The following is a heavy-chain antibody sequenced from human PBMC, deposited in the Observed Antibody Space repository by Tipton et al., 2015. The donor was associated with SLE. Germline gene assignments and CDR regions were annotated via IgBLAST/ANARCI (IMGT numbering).Heavy chain of an antibody. J-gene: IGHJ4*02. CDR1: GGSISADNYC. V-gene: IGHV4-39*01. D-gene: IGHD3/OR15-3a*01. CDR3: ARLWTDWTFDY. CDR2: HCYTGNT. Sequence: TLSLTCTVSGGSISADNYCWDWIRQPPGRGLEWVGRHCYTGNTFYNPSLKSRVTTSVDTSKNQFSLRLNSVTAADTAVYYCARLWTDWTFDYWGQGTLVTVSS.